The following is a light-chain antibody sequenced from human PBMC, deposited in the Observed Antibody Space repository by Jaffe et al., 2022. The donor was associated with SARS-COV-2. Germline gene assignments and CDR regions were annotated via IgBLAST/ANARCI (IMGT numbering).Light chain of an antibody. CDR3: QHRSQKALT. Sequence: EVVLTQSPVTLSLSPGERATLSCRASQNIRNSLGWFQQKPGQPPRLLIYDASNRAIGVPARFSGSVSATDFTLIISSLEPEDFAVYYCQHRSQKALTFGGGTKVEIK. J-gene: IGKJ4*01. CDR2: DAS. V-gene: IGKV3-11*01. CDR1: QNIRNS.